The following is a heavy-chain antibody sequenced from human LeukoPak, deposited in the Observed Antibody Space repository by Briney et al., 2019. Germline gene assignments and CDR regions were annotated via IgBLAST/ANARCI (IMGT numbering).Heavy chain of an antibody. Sequence: GGSLRLSCAASGFSVSSNYMSWVRQAPGKGLEWVSVIYSGGNTYYADSVKGRFTISRDNSKNTLYLQMNSLRAEDTALYYCTKDIGSWSGVDDAFDIWGQGTMVTASS. CDR1: GFSVSSNY. V-gene: IGHV3-53*01. D-gene: IGHD1-26*01. CDR2: IYSGGNT. J-gene: IGHJ3*02. CDR3: TKDIGSWSGVDDAFDI.